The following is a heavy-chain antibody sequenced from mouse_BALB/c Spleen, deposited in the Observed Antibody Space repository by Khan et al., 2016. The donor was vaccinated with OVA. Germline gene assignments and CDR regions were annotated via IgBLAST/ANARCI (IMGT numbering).Heavy chain of an antibody. CDR2: ISYSGST. D-gene: IGHD1-1*01. CDR3: VRQNYYGYALDY. Sequence: EVQLQELGPGLVKPSQSLYLTCTVTGYSITSNYAWSWIRQFPGNKLEWMGYISYSGSTNSNPSLKSRISVTRDTSENQFFLQLNSVSTEDTATYYCVRQNYYGYALDYWGQGTSVTVSS. J-gene: IGHJ4*01. CDR1: GYSITSNYA. V-gene: IGHV3-2*02.